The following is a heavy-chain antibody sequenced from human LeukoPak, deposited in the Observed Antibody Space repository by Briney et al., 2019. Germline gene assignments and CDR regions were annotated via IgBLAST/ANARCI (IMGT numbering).Heavy chain of an antibody. D-gene: IGHD5-12*01. Sequence: GGSLRLSCAASGFTFSSYAMSWVRQAPGKGLEWVSAISGSGGSTYHADSVKGRFTIFRDNSKNTLYLQMNSLRAEDTAVYYCAKIKWPHFDYWGQGTLVTVSS. J-gene: IGHJ4*02. CDR3: AKIKWPHFDY. CDR2: ISGSGGST. V-gene: IGHV3-23*01. CDR1: GFTFSSYA.